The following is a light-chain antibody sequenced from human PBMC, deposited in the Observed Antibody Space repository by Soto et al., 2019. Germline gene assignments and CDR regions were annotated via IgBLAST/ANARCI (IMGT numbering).Light chain of an antibody. Sequence: QSVLTQPPSASRTPGQTIALSCSGGSSNIGSHTVNWYQQLPGTAPRLLIYSNTQRPSGVPDRFSGSKSGTSASLAISGLQSEYEGDYYCAAWDDSLNGVVFGGGTKVTVL. V-gene: IGLV1-44*01. CDR2: SNT. CDR3: AAWDDSLNGVV. J-gene: IGLJ2*01. CDR1: SSNIGSHT.